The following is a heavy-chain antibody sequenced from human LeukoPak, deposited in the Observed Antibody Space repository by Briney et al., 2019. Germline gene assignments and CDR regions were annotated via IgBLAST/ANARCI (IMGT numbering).Heavy chain of an antibody. D-gene: IGHD5-24*01. J-gene: IGHJ5*02. Sequence: KASETLSLTCTVSGYSISSGYYWGWIRQPPGKGLEWIGSIYHSGSTYYNPSLKSRVTISVDTSRNQFSLKLSSVTAADTAVYYCARDQNGYNDNWFDPWGQGTLVTVSS. CDR2: IYHSGST. CDR1: GYSISSGYY. V-gene: IGHV4-38-2*02. CDR3: ARDQNGYNDNWFDP.